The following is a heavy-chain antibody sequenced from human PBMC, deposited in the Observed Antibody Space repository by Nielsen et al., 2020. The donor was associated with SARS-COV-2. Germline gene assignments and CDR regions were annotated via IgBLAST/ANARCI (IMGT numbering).Heavy chain of an antibody. J-gene: IGHJ6*03. V-gene: IGHV1-46*01. CDR2: INPSGGST. CDR3: ARDRIYDFWSGYYTDDYYYYYMDV. D-gene: IGHD3-3*01. Sequence: ASVKVSCKASGYTFTSYYMHWVRQAPGQGLEWMGIINPSGGSTSYAQKFQGRVTITADESTSTAYMELSSLRSEDTAVYYCARDRIYDFWSGYYTDDYYYYYMDVWGKGTTVTVSS. CDR1: GYTFTSYY.